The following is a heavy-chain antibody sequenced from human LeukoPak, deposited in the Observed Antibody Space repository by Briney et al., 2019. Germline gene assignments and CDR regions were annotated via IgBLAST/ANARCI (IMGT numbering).Heavy chain of an antibody. V-gene: IGHV1-24*01. D-gene: IGHD4-11*01. Sequence: EASVKVSCKVSGYTLTELSMHWVRQAPGKGLEWMGGFDPEDGETIYAQKVQGRVTMTEDTSTDTAYMELSSLRSEDTAVYYCATASRYSNYGYNWFDPWGQGTLVTVSS. J-gene: IGHJ5*02. CDR3: ATASRYSNYGYNWFDP. CDR1: GYTLTELS. CDR2: FDPEDGET.